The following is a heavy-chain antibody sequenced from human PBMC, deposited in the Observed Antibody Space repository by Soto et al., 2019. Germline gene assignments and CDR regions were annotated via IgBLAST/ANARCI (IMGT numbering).Heavy chain of an antibody. V-gene: IGHV5-10-1*01. J-gene: IGHJ3*02. CDR2: IDPSDSYT. CDR1: GYSFTSYW. D-gene: IGHD6-19*01. Sequence: GESLKSSCKGSGYSFTSYWISWVRQMPGKGLEWMGRIDPSDSYTNYSPSFQGHVTISADKSISTAYLQWSSLKASDTAMYYCARLRYSSGWHQAFDIWGQGTMVTVSS. CDR3: ARLRYSSGWHQAFDI.